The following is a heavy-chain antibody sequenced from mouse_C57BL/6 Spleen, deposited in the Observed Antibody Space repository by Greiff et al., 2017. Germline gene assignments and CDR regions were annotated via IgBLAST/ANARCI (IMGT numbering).Heavy chain of an antibody. CDR3: ARYDYDDDDVSWFAY. V-gene: IGHV1-72*01. CDR1: GYTFTSYW. CDR2: IDPNSGGT. D-gene: IGHD2-4*01. J-gene: IGHJ3*01. Sequence: QVQLQQSGAELVKPGASVKLSCKASGYTFTSYWMHWVKQRPGRGLEWIGRIDPNSGGTKYNEKFQSKATLTVDKPSSTAYMQLSSLTSEDSAVYYCARYDYDDDDVSWFAYWGQGTLVTVSA.